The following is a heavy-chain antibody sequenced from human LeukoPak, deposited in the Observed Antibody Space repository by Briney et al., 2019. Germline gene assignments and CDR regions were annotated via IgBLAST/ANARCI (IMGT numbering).Heavy chain of an antibody. J-gene: IGHJ4*02. CDR3: ARGGWALC. CDR1: GFTFSRYW. CDR2: IKEDGSEK. D-gene: IGHD1-26*01. V-gene: IGHV3-7*03. Sequence: QRGESMSLSCAGAGFTFSRYWMSWVRQAAGKGLEWVANIKEDGSEKNYVDSVKGRFTISRDNAKNSLYLQMISLRAEDTAVYYCARGGWALCWGQGTLVTVSS.